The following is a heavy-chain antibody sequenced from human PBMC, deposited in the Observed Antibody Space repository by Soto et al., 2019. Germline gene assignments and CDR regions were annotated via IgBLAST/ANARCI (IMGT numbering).Heavy chain of an antibody. J-gene: IGHJ4*02. CDR2: IYHGGST. D-gene: IGHD4-4*01. Sequence: QVQLRESGSGLVNPSQTLSLTCSVSGASVTRDGNCCTWIRQPPGKGLEIVASIYHGGSTFYNTSLRSRVNIALDRSKNQFSLKLTAVTAVDTAVYYGAREVYGYSQFDYWGQGTLVTVSS. V-gene: IGHV4-30-2*01. CDR1: GASVTRDGNC. CDR3: AREVYGYSQFDY.